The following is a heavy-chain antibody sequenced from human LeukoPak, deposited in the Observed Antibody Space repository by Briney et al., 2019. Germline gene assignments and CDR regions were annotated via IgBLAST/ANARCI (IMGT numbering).Heavy chain of an antibody. CDR3: ARNTKIAAPNFDY. V-gene: IGHV3-74*01. D-gene: IGHD6-13*01. CDR2: INSDGSST. CDR1: GFTFSSYW. Sequence: GGSLRLSWAASGFTFSSYWMHWVRQAPGKGLVWVSRINSDGSSTSYADSAKGRFTISRDNAKNTLYLQMNSLRAEDTAVYYCARNTKIAAPNFDYWGQGTLVTVSS. J-gene: IGHJ4*02.